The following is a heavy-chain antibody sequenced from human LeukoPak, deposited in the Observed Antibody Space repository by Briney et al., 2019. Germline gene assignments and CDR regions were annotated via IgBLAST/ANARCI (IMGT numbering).Heavy chain of an antibody. V-gene: IGHV3-21*01. Sequence: GGSLRLSCAVSGFTFSSYEMNWVRQAPGKGLEWVSSISSSSTYIYYADSVKGRFTISRDNAKNSLYLQMNSLRAEDTAVYYCAREDSYGFGIDYWGQGTLVTVSS. J-gene: IGHJ4*02. D-gene: IGHD5-18*01. CDR3: AREDSYGFGIDY. CDR2: ISSSSTYI. CDR1: GFTFSSYE.